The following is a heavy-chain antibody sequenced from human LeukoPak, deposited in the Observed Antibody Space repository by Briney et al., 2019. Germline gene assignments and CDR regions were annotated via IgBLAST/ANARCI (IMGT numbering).Heavy chain of an antibody. J-gene: IGHJ4*02. V-gene: IGHV4-4*09. CDR2: IYTSGST. CDR3: ARHHYYDSSFQY. D-gene: IGHD3-22*01. CDR1: GGSISSYY. Sequence: SETLSLTCTVSGGSISSYYWSWIRQPPGKGLEWIGYIYTSGSTNYNPSLKSRVTISVDTSKNQFSLKLSSVTAADTAVYYCARHHYYDSSFQYWGQGTLVTVSS.